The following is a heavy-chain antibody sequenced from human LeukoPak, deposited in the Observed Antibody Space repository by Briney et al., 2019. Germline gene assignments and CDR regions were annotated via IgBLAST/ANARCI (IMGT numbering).Heavy chain of an antibody. J-gene: IGHJ5*02. CDR3: TTGHGYSGYEGGNWFDP. V-gene: IGHV3-15*01. Sequence: PGGSLRLSCAASGFTFSNAWMSWVRQAPGKGLEWVGRIKSKTDGGTTDYAAPVKGRFTISRNDSKNTLYLQMNSLKTEDTAVYYCTTGHGYSGYEGGNWFDPWGQGTLVTVSS. CDR1: GFTFSNAW. D-gene: IGHD5-12*01. CDR2: IKSKTDGGTT.